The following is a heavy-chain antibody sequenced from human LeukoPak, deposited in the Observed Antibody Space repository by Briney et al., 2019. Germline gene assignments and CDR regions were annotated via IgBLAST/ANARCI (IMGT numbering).Heavy chain of an antibody. Sequence: PSETLSLTCTVSGGSISSYYWSWIRQPAGKGLEWIGRIYTSGSTNYNPSLMGRVTISVDTSKNQFSLKLSSVTAADTAVYYCAREPIYCSSTSCKDWYFDLWGRGTLVTVSS. V-gene: IGHV4-4*07. CDR2: IYTSGST. CDR1: GGSISSYY. CDR3: AREPIYCSSTSCKDWYFDL. J-gene: IGHJ2*01. D-gene: IGHD2-2*01.